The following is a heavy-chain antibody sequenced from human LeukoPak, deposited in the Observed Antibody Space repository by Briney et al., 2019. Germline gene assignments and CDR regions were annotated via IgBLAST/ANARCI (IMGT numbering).Heavy chain of an antibody. CDR2: IYYSGNT. CDR1: GGSMSSYY. V-gene: IGHV4-59*08. Sequence: SETLSLTCTVSGGSMSSYYWSWIRQPPGKGLEWIGYIYYSGNTNYNPSLKSRVTISVDTSKNQSSLKLSSVTAADTAVYYCARHSGPHSSSWYWFDPWGQGTLVTVSS. CDR3: ARHSGPHSSSWYWFDP. D-gene: IGHD6-13*01. J-gene: IGHJ5*02.